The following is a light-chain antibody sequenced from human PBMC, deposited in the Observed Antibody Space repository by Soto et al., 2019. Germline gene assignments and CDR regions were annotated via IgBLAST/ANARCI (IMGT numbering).Light chain of an antibody. CDR3: SSKTSSSSPFV. V-gene: IGLV2-14*01. J-gene: IGLJ1*01. CDR2: EVS. Sequence: QSALTQPASVSGSPGQSITISCTGSTSDVGAYNYVSWYKHHPGQAPQLMIYEVSNRPSGVSNRFSGSESGNTASLTISGLQADDEGDYYCSSKTSSSSPFVFGTGTQLTVL. CDR1: TSDVGAYNY.